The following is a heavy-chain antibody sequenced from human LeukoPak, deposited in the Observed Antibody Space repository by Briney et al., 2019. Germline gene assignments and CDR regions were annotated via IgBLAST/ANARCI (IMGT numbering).Heavy chain of an antibody. D-gene: IGHD3-10*02. V-gene: IGHV3-11*04. J-gene: IGHJ6*04. Sequence: NPGGSLRLSCAASGITVRTNYMSWVRQAPGKGLEWVSYISSSGSTIYYADSVKGRFTISRDNAKNSLYLQMNSLRAEDTAVYYCAELGITMIGGVWGKGTTVTISS. CDR1: GITVRTNY. CDR3: AELGITMIGGV. CDR2: ISSSGSTI.